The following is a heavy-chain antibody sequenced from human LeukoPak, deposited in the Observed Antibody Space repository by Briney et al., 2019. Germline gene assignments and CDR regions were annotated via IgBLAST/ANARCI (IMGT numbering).Heavy chain of an antibody. Sequence: GGSLRLSCAASGFIFSGYSMNWVRQAPGKGLEWVSYISESSSHKYDAGSVKGRFTISRDNAKNSLYLQMNSLRVEDTGIYYCARDRAVKARIGGMDVWGLGTTVIVSS. V-gene: IGHV3-21*06. D-gene: IGHD5-24*01. CDR1: GFIFSGYS. J-gene: IGHJ6*02. CDR2: ISESSSHK. CDR3: ARDRAVKARIGGMDV.